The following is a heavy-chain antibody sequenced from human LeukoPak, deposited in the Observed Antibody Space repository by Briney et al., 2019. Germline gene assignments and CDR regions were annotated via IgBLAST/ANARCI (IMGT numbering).Heavy chain of an antibody. D-gene: IGHD6-13*01. Sequence: GGSLRLSCAASGFTFSSYGMHWVRQAPGKGLEWVAVISYDGSNKYYADSVKGRFTISRDNSKNTLYLQMNSLRAEDTAVYYCAKTGDRMYSSSWSRAGGLDYWGQGTLVTVSS. CDR3: AKTGDRMYSSSWSRAGGLDY. J-gene: IGHJ4*02. CDR2: ISYDGSNK. CDR1: GFTFSSYG. V-gene: IGHV3-30*18.